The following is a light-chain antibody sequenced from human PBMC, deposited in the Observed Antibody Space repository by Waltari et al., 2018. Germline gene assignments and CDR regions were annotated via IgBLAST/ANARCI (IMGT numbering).Light chain of an antibody. J-gene: IGLJ7*01. Sequence: QSVLTQPPSVSAAPGQRVTISCSGGSSNIGNNYVSWYRQFPGTAPKLLIYEDSARPSGMSGGCSGSKSGTTATLDITGLQAGDEADYYCGTWDSSLSGAVFGGGTHLTVL. V-gene: IGLV1-51*02. CDR2: EDS. CDR1: SSNIGNNY. CDR3: GTWDSSLSGAV.